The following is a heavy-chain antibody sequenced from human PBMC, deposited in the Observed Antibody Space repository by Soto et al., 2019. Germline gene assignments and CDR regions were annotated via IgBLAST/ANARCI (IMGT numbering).Heavy chain of an antibody. V-gene: IGHV3-64D*06. CDR2: ITSNGGST. J-gene: IGHJ6*02. CDR1: GFTFSSCA. D-gene: IGHD1-7*01. CDR3: VKDRRTTRRAMDV. Sequence: EVPLVESGGGLVQPGASLRLSCSASGFTFSSCAMHWVRQAAGKGLEYVSGITSNGGSTYYADSVKDRFTISRDNSKNTLFLQVNSLRAEDSAVYYCVKDRRTTRRAMDVWGQGTTVTVTS.